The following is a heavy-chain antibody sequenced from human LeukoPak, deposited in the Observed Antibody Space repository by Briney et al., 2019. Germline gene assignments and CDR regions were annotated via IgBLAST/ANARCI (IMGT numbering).Heavy chain of an antibody. V-gene: IGHV3-48*03. J-gene: IGHJ3*02. Sequence: GGSLRLSCAASGFTFSSYAMSWVRQAPGKGLEWVSYISSSGSTIYYADSVKGRFTISRDNAKNSLFLQMNSLSAEDTALYYCVRGGLRDAFDIWGQGTMVTVSS. CDR1: GFTFSSYA. D-gene: IGHD3-16*01. CDR2: ISSSGSTI. CDR3: VRGGLRDAFDI.